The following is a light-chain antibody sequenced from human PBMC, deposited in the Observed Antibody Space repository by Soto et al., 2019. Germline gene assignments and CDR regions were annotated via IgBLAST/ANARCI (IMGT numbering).Light chain of an antibody. J-gene: IGKJ1*01. CDR2: GAS. CDR3: HQYDSSPST. V-gene: IGKV3-20*01. Sequence: EIVLTQSPGTLSLSPGERAALSCRASQTINSNYLAWYQQKPGQAPRLLIYGASNRATGIPDRFSGSGSGTDFTLTISRLEPEDFVVYYCHQYDSSPSTFGQGTKVEIK. CDR1: QTINSNY.